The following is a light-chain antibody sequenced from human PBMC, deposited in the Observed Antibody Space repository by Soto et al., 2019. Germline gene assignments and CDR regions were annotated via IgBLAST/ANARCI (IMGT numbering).Light chain of an antibody. Sequence: QSVLTQPPSVSGSPGQSISISCTGTSNDIGDSNFVSWYRQYPGGTPRLLLYGVTYRPSDVSTRFSGSKSGNTASLTISGLQADDEADYYCSSYTSLNTVIFGGGTKLTVL. V-gene: IGLV2-14*01. CDR3: SSYTSLNTVI. CDR1: SNDIGDSNF. CDR2: GVT. J-gene: IGLJ2*01.